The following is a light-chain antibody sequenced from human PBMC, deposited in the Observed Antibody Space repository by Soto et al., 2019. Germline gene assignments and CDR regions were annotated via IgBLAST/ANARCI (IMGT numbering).Light chain of an antibody. J-gene: IGKJ1*01. CDR3: QQYGSSRT. V-gene: IGKV3-20*01. CDR2: GAS. Sequence: EIVLTHSPATLSLSPGERAALSCSASQSVSSSYLVWHQQKPGQAPRLLIYGASSRATGIPDRFSGSGSGTDFTLTISRLEPEDFAVYYCQQYGSSRTFGQGTKVDIK. CDR1: QSVSSSY.